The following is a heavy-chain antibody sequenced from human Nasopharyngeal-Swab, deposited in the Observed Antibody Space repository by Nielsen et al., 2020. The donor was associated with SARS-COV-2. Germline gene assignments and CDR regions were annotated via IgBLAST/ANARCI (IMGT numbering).Heavy chain of an antibody. V-gene: IGHV4-61*01. Sequence: SETLSLTCTVSGGSVSSGSYYWSWIRQPPGKGLEWIGYIYYSGSTNNNPSLKSRVTISVDTSKNQFSLKLSSVTAADTAVYYCARDLVGATNYFDYWGQGTLVTVSS. D-gene: IGHD1-26*01. CDR1: GGSVSSGSYY. CDR2: IYYSGST. J-gene: IGHJ4*02. CDR3: ARDLVGATNYFDY.